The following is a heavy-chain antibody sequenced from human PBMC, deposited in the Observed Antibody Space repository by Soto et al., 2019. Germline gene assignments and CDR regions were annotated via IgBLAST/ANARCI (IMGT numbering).Heavy chain of an antibody. CDR1: GAYISYFS. CDR2: ITINGNT. D-gene: IGHD1-7*01. V-gene: IGHV4-4*07. CDR3: ARETGENWTYEAH. Sequence: SETLSLTCRVSGAYISYFSWSWIRQPAGKGLEWIGRITINGNTQKDPSFKSRVTMSIDTSRNHFSLNLQSATAADTALYYCARETGENWTYEAHWGPGTLVTVSS. J-gene: IGHJ1*01.